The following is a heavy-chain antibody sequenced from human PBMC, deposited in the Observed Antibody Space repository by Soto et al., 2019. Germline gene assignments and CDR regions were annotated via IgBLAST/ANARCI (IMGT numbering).Heavy chain of an antibody. V-gene: IGHV3-7*03. CDR2: IREDGSDQ. CDR1: GFTFSMYW. CDR3: ARIRGLRGNYFDGIDV. D-gene: IGHD5-12*01. Sequence: EVQLVESGGGVVQPGGSLRLSCAASGFTFSMYWMTWVRQAPGKGLEWVANIREDGSDQYYVDSVKGRFTISRDNAKNSLYLQMSSLRAEDTAVYYCARIRGLRGNYFDGIDVWGQGTTVTVSS. J-gene: IGHJ6*02.